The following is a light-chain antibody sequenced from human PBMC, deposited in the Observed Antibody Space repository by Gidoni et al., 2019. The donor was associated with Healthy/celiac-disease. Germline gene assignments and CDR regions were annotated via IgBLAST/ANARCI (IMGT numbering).Light chain of an antibody. CDR3: QSYDSSLSGYV. CDR1: SSNIGAGYD. Sequence: QSVLTQPPSVSRAPGQRVTISCTWSSSNIGAGYDVHWYQQLPGTAPKLLSYGNSNRPSGVPDRFSGSKSGTSASLAITGLQAEDEADYYCQSYDSSLSGYVFGGGTKLTVL. V-gene: IGLV1-40*01. CDR2: GNS. J-gene: IGLJ2*01.